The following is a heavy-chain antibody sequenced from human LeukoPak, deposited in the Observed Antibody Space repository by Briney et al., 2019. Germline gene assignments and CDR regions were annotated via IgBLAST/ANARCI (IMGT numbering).Heavy chain of an antibody. Sequence: GGSLRLSCAASGFTFSSYAMSWVRQAPGKGLEWVSAISGSGGSTYYADSAKGRFTISRDNSKNTLYLQMNSLRAEDTAVYYCARDSCSSTSCHLFDYWGQGTLVTVSS. CDR2: ISGSGGST. CDR3: ARDSCSSTSCHLFDY. CDR1: GFTFSSYA. V-gene: IGHV3-23*01. D-gene: IGHD2-2*01. J-gene: IGHJ4*02.